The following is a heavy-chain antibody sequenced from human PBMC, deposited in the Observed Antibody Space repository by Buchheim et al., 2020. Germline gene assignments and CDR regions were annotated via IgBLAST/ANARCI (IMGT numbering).Heavy chain of an antibody. D-gene: IGHD5-24*01. V-gene: IGHV3-33*01. CDR2: IWSDGSNK. Sequence: QVQLVESGGGVVQPGRSLRLSCAASGFTLTSYGMHWVRQAPGKGLEWVAVIWSDGSNKYYADSVKGRFTISRDNAKNSLYLQMNSLRAEDTAVYYCARTLKRWLQLGPDYWGQGTL. J-gene: IGHJ4*02. CDR1: GFTLTSYG. CDR3: ARTLKRWLQLGPDY.